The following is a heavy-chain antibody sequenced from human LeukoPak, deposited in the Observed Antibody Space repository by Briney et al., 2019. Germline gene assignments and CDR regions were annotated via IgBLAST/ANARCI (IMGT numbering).Heavy chain of an antibody. CDR3: ARVPPSLEWFGELTYYYYGMDV. Sequence: GGSLRLSCAAPGFTFTSHALSWVRQAPGKGLEWVSVICGSGATIYYADSVKGRFTISRDNAKNSLYLQMNSLRAEDTAVYYCARVPPSLEWFGELTYYYYGMDVWGQGTTVTVSS. CDR1: GFTFTSHA. V-gene: IGHV3-23*01. D-gene: IGHD3-10*01. J-gene: IGHJ6*02. CDR2: ICGSGATI.